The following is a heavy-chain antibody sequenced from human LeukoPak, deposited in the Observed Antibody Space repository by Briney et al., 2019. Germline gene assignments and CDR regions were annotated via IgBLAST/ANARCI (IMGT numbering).Heavy chain of an antibody. D-gene: IGHD3-9*01. Sequence: GGSLRLSCAASGFTFSSYAMSWVRQAPGKGLEWVSAISGSGGSTYYADSVKGRFTISRDNSKNTLYLQMNSLRAEDTAVYYCARMYYDILTGHNHVKNYFDYWGQGTLVTVSS. CDR3: ARMYYDILTGHNHVKNYFDY. V-gene: IGHV3-23*01. CDR1: GFTFSSYA. J-gene: IGHJ4*02. CDR2: ISGSGGST.